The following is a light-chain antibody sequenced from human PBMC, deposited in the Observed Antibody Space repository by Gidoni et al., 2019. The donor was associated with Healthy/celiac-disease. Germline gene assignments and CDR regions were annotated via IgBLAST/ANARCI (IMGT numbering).Light chain of an antibody. V-gene: IGKV3-11*01. CDR2: DAS. J-gene: IGKJ2*03. CDR3: QQRSNWPEYS. Sequence: EIVLTQSPATLSLSPGERATLSCSASQSVSSYLAWYQQNPGQAPRLLIYDASNRATGIPARFSGSGSGTDLTLTISSLEPEDFAVYSCQQRSNWPEYSFGQGTKLEIK. CDR1: QSVSSY.